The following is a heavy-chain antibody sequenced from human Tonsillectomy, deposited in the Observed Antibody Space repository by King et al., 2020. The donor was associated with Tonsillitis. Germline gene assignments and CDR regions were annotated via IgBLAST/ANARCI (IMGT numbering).Heavy chain of an antibody. Sequence: VQLVESGGGLVQPGGSLRLSCAASGFTFSSYWMSWVRQAPGKGLEWVANIKQDGSEKYYVDSVKGRFTISRDNAKNSLYLQMNSLRAEDTAVYYCARPYCSGGSCYSEYFQHWGQGTLVTVSS. CDR2: IKQDGSEK. V-gene: IGHV3-7*01. J-gene: IGHJ1*01. D-gene: IGHD2-15*01. CDR1: GFTFSSYW. CDR3: ARPYCSGGSCYSEYFQH.